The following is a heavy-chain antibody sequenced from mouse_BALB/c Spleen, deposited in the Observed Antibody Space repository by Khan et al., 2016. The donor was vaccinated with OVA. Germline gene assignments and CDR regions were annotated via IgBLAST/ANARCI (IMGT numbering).Heavy chain of an antibody. Sequence: QVHVQQSGAALAKPGASVKMSRTASGYTFTTYWMHWVRQRPGQGLEWIGYINPTAAYTDYNQKFKDKATLTVDKSSSTAYMQLSSLTSEDSAVYYCARDRIDYWGQGTTLTVSS. CDR2: INPTAAYT. CDR3: ARDRIDY. J-gene: IGHJ2*01. CDR1: GYTFTTYW. V-gene: IGHV1-7*01.